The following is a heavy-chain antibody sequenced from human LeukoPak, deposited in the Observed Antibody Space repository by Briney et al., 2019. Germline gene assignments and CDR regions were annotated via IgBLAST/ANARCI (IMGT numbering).Heavy chain of an antibody. Sequence: GASVKVSYKASGYTFTDYYFHWVRQAPGQGLEWMGWINPNSGGTNFAEKFQGRITMTRDMSINTVYMELTSLRSDDTAVYYCVRPPRIVVWSFDSWGKGPLFPASS. CDR3: VRPPRIVVWSFDS. CDR1: GYTFTDYY. J-gene: IGHJ4*03. V-gene: IGHV1-2*02. D-gene: IGHD2-21*01. CDR2: INPNSGGT.